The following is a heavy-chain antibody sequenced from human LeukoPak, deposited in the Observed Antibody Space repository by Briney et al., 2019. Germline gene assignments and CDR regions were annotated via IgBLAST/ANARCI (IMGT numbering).Heavy chain of an antibody. J-gene: IGHJ3*02. CDR2: IYYSGST. V-gene: IGHV4-31*03. Sequence: SQTLSLTCTVSGGSISSGGYYWSWIRQHPGKGLEWIGYIYYSGSTYYNPPLKSRVTISVDTSKNQFSLKLSSVTAADTAVYYCASGIAARRDAFDIWGQGTMVTVSS. CDR1: GGSISSGGYY. D-gene: IGHD6-6*01. CDR3: ASGIAARRDAFDI.